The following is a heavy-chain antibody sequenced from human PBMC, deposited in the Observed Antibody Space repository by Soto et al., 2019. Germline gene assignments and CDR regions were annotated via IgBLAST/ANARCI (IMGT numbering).Heavy chain of an antibody. V-gene: IGHV3-9*01. CDR1: GFTFDDYA. CDR2: ISWNSGSI. D-gene: IGHD3-10*01. J-gene: IGHJ4*02. CDR3: AKDFGGFGELLDY. Sequence: EVQLVESGGGLVQPGRSLRVSCAASGFTFDDYAMHWVRQAPGKGLEWVSGISWNSGSIAYADSVKGRFTISRDNARNSLFLQMNSLRAEDTALYYCAKDFGGFGELLDYWGQGTLVTVSS.